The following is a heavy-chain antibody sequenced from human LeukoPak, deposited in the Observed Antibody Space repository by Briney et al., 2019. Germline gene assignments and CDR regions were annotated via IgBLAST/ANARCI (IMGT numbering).Heavy chain of an antibody. CDR3: ARDLSDYYDSSGYYYSGIDY. J-gene: IGHJ4*02. V-gene: IGHV3-23*01. D-gene: IGHD3-22*01. CDR2: ISGSGGST. CDR1: GFTFSSYA. Sequence: GGSLRLSCAASGFTFSSYAMSWVRQAPGKGLEWVSAISGSGGSTYYADSVKGRFTISRDNSKNTLYLQMNSLRAEDTAVYYCARDLSDYYDSSGYYYSGIDYWGQGTLVTVSS.